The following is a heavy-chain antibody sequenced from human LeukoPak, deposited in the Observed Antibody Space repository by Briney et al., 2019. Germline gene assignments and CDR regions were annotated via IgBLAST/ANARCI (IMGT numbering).Heavy chain of an antibody. Sequence: GASVKVSCKASGYTFTSYGISWVRQAPGQGLEWMGWISAYNGNTNYAQKLQGRVTMTTDTSTSTAYMELRSLRSDDTAVYYCARDLYDFWSGYYRGGFDYWGQGTLVTVPS. CDR2: ISAYNGNT. D-gene: IGHD3-3*01. CDR3: ARDLYDFWSGYYRGGFDY. V-gene: IGHV1-18*01. CDR1: GYTFTSYG. J-gene: IGHJ4*02.